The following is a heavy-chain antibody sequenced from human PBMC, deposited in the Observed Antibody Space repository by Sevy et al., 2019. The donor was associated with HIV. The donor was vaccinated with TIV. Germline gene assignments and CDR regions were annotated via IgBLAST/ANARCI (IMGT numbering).Heavy chain of an antibody. J-gene: IGHJ6*02. D-gene: IGHD2-8*02. CDR1: SGSVKSWAYD. V-gene: IGHV4-61*08. CDR3: ARRGGLVDGGMDV. Sequence: SETLSLTCTVSSGSVKSWAYDWSWIRQPPGKGLECLGYIAYNGRTNYNPSLKSRVTISVDTSKNKFSLNLRSVTTADTAVYFCARRGGLVDGGMDVWGQGTTVTVSS. CDR2: IAYNGRT.